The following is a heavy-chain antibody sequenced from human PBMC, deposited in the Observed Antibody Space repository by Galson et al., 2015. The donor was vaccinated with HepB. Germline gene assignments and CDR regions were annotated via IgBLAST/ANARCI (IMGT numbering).Heavy chain of an antibody. D-gene: IGHD4-17*01. J-gene: IGHJ6*02. CDR3: AKDRRYADYGLHFNFGMDV. Sequence: SLRLSCAASGFIFRNYAMHWVRQAPGKGLEWVAIIWFDGSKIYYADSVTGRFTVSRDNSKNTVYLQMTSLRAEDTALYYCAKDRRYADYGLHFNFGMDVWGQGTTVTVSS. V-gene: IGHV3-33*06. CDR1: GFIFRNYA. CDR2: IWFDGSKI.